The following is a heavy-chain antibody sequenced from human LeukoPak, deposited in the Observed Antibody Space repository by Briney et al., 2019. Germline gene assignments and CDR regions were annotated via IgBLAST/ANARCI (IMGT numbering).Heavy chain of an antibody. CDR3: ARVVYSSSWYYFDY. CDR1: GGSISSSSYY. D-gene: IGHD6-13*01. Sequence: SETLSLTCTVSGGSISSSSYYWGWIRQPPGKGLEWIGSIYHSGSTYYNPSLKSRVTISVDTSKNQFSPKLSSVTAADTAVYYCARVVYSSSWYYFDYWGQGTLVTVSS. CDR2: IYHSGST. V-gene: IGHV4-39*07. J-gene: IGHJ4*02.